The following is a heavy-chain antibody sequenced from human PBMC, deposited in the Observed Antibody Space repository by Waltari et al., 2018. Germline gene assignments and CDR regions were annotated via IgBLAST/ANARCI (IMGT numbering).Heavy chain of an antibody. CDR2: IIPIFGTA. J-gene: IGHJ3*02. CDR1: GGTFSTYP. CDR3: ARELADRRGNAFDI. V-gene: IGHV1-69*01. Sequence: QVQLVQSGAEVKKPGSSVKVSCMASGGTFSTYPISWVRQAPRQGLEWLGGIIPIFGTANYAQKFQGRVTITADESTSTAYMELSSLRSEDTAVYYCARELADRRGNAFDIWGQGTMVTVSS.